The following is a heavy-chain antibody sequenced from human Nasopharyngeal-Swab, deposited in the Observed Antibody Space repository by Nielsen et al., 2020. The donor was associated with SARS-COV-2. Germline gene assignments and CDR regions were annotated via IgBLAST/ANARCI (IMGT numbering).Heavy chain of an antibody. V-gene: IGHV3-23*01. CDR2: ISGSGGST. CDR1: GFTFSSYA. Sequence: GESLKISCAASGFTFSSYAMSWVRQAPGKGLAWVSAISGSGGSTYYADSVKGRFTISRDNSKNTLYLQMNSLRAEDTAVYYCAKKGIVVVPAAGGLDPWGQGTLVTVSS. CDR3: AKKGIVVVPAAGGLDP. J-gene: IGHJ5*02. D-gene: IGHD2-2*01.